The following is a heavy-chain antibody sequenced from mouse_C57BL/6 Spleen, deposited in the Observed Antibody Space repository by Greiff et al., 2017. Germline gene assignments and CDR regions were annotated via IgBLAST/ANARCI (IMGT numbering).Heavy chain of an antibody. CDR3: ERLITTGVADY. V-gene: IGHV1-50*01. D-gene: IGHD1-1*01. CDR2: IDPSDSYT. CDR1: GYTFTSYW. Sequence: VQLQQPGAELVKPGASVKLSCKASGYTFTSYWMQWVKQRPGQGLEWIGEIDPSDSYTNYNHKFKGKATLTVDSSSSTTYMQLSSLTSEDSAVYSSERLITTGVADYWGQGTTLTVSS. J-gene: IGHJ2*01.